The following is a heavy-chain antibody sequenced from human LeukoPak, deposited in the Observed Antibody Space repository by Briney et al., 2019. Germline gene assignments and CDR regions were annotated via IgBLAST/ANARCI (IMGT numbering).Heavy chain of an antibody. Sequence: SETLSLTCAVYGGSFSGYYWSWIRQPPGKGLEWIGEINHSGSTNYNPSLKSRVTISVDTSKNQFSLKLSSVTAADTAVYYCARTMVRGVTPFNYWGQGTLVTVSS. V-gene: IGHV4-34*01. J-gene: IGHJ4*02. CDR3: ARTMVRGVTPFNY. CDR2: INHSGST. CDR1: GGSFSGYY. D-gene: IGHD3-10*01.